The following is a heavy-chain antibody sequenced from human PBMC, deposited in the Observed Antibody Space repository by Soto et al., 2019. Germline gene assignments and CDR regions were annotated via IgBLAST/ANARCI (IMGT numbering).Heavy chain of an antibody. Sequence: SETLSLTCAVYGGSFSGYYWTWIRQPPGTGLEWIGEINHSGSTNYNPSLKSRVTISVDTSKNQFSLKLTSVTAADTAVYYCASDKITLLFDYCGQGTLVT. CDR3: ASDKITLLFDY. J-gene: IGHJ4*02. CDR2: INHSGST. CDR1: GGSFSGYY. V-gene: IGHV4-34*01. D-gene: IGHD3-10*01.